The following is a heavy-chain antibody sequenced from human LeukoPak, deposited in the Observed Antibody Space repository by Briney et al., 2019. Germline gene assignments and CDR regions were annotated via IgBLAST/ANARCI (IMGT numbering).Heavy chain of an antibody. D-gene: IGHD3-9*01. Sequence: ASVKVSCKASGFTFTSSAIQWVRQARGQRLEWIGWIVVGSGNTNYAQKFQERVTITRDMSTSTAYMELTSLRSEDTAVYYCAASSTYYDILTGYYSGLGYFDYWGQGTLVPVSS. J-gene: IGHJ4*02. CDR1: GFTFTSSA. CDR3: AASSTYYDILTGYYSGLGYFDY. CDR2: IVVGSGNT. V-gene: IGHV1-58*02.